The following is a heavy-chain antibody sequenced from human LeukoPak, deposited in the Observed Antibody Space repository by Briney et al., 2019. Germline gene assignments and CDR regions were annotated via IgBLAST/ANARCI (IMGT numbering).Heavy chain of an antibody. J-gene: IGHJ6*03. D-gene: IGHD5-18*01. CDR3: ARWSPDSDRDYYYYYMDV. CDR1: GYNFTGYG. V-gene: IGHV1-18*01. CDR2: ISVHNGDA. Sequence: ASVKVSCKTSGYNFTGYGVTWVRQAPGQGLEWLGWISVHNGDANYAQKVQGRVTMTTDTSTRTAYMELRSLRSDDTAVYYCARWSPDSDRDYYYYYMDVWGKGTTVTISS.